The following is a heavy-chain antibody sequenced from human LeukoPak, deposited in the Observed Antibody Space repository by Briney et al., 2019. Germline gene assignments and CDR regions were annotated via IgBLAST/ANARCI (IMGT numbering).Heavy chain of an antibody. CDR3: ARDGSGINPLDY. J-gene: IGHJ4*02. Sequence: ASVKVSCRASGYTFTGYYMHWVRQAPGQGLEWMGWINPNSGGTNYAQKFQGRVTMTRDTSISTAYMELSRLRSDDTAVYYCARDGSGINPLDYWGQGTLVTVSS. V-gene: IGHV1-2*02. CDR2: INPNSGGT. CDR1: GYTFTGYY. D-gene: IGHD3-10*01.